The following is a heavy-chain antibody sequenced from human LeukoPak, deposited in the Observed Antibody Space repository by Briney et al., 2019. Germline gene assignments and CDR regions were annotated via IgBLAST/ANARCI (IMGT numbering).Heavy chain of an antibody. J-gene: IGHJ4*02. D-gene: IGHD6-13*01. V-gene: IGHV1-69*13. CDR3: ASSGAAAGTFGRY. Sequence: SVKVSCKASGGTFSSYAISWVRQAPGQGLEWMGGIIPIFGTANYAQKFQGRVAITADESTSTAYMELSSLRSEDTAVYYCASSGAAAGTFGRYWGQGTLVTVSS. CDR1: GGTFSSYA. CDR2: IIPIFGTA.